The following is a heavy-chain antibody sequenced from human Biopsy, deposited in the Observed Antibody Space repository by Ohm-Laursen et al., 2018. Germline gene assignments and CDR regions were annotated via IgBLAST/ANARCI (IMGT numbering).Heavy chain of an antibody. V-gene: IGHV3-11*01. J-gene: IGHJ6*02. CDR1: GFTFSDYF. Sequence: GSLRLSCAASGFTFSDYFMSWVRQAPGKGLEWISYISSGATNTNYADSVKGRFTISRDNAKNSLHLQMNSLRPEDTAVYYCARELGNGMDVWGQGTPVTVSS. CDR2: ISSGATNT. CDR3: ARELGNGMDV.